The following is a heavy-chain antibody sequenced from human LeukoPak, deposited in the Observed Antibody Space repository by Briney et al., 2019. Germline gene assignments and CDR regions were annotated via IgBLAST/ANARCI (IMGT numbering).Heavy chain of an antibody. CDR2: INPNSGGT. CDR1: GYTFTGYY. CDR3: ARSDGHWPSTFDI. Sequence: ASVKVSCKASGYTFTGYYMHWVRQAPGQGLEWMGWINPNSGGTNYAQKFQGRVTMTRDTSISTAYMELSRLRSDDTAVYYCARSDGHWPSTFDIWGQGTMVTVSS. V-gene: IGHV1-2*02. J-gene: IGHJ3*02. D-gene: IGHD5-24*01.